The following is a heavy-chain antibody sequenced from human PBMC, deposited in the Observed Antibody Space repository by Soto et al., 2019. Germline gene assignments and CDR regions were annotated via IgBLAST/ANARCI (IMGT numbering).Heavy chain of an antibody. CDR1: GGSVSSYY. Sequence: SETLSLTCTVSGGSVSSYYWSWIRQPPGKGLEWIGYIHYSGSTTNPSLKSRVTISVDTSKNQFSLKLSSVTAADTAVYYCAREEVVRYFGVWGQGTLVTVSS. D-gene: IGHD3-9*01. CDR2: IHYSGST. CDR3: AREEVVRYFGV. J-gene: IGHJ4*02. V-gene: IGHV4-59*02.